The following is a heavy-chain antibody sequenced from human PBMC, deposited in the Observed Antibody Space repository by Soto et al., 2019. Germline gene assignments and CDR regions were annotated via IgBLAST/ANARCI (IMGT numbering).Heavy chain of an antibody. Sequence: EVQMLESGGGFLQPGGSLRLSCAASRFTFSNYAMSWVRQAPGRGLEWVATVSGSGSNTYYADSVKGRFTVSRDKSKNTVSLQMNSLTAEDTAVYYCARRPGYSSTWYSFADWGQGTLVTVSS. CDR1: RFTFSNYA. V-gene: IGHV3-23*01. J-gene: IGHJ4*02. CDR3: ARRPGYSSTWYSFAD. D-gene: IGHD6-13*01. CDR2: VSGSGSNT.